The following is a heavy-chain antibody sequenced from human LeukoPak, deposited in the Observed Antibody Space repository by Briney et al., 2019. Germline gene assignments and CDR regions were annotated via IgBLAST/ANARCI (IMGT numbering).Heavy chain of an antibody. CDR3: ARGKGYCSSTSCYWEFDY. J-gene: IGHJ4*02. Sequence: ASVKVSCKASGYTFTSYGISWVRQAPGQGLEWMGWISGYNGNTNYAQQKLQGRVTMTTDTSTSTAYMELRSLRSDDTAVYYCARGKGYCSSTSCYWEFDYWGQGTLVTVSS. CDR2: ISGYNGNT. V-gene: IGHV1-18*01. D-gene: IGHD2-2*01. CDR1: GYTFTSYG.